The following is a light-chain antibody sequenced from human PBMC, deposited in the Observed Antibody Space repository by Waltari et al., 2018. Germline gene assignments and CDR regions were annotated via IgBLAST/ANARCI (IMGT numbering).Light chain of an antibody. CDR3: QAWDSSTSVV. V-gene: IGLV3-1*01. CDR2: KDT. Sequence: SYEVTQPPSVSVSPGQTVSIACSGDKLENKFVCWYQQKPGQSPVVVIYKDTKRPSGIPERFSGSNSGNTATLTISETQPMDEADYYCQAWDSSTSVVFGGGTKLTVL. CDR1: KLENKF. J-gene: IGLJ2*01.